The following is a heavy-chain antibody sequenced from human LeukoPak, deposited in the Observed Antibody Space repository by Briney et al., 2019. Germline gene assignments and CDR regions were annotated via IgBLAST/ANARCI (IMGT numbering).Heavy chain of an antibody. CDR3: ARDGCSGGSCFTGRAYAFDI. J-gene: IGHJ3*02. D-gene: IGHD2-15*01. Sequence: GGSLRLSCAASGFTFSSYSVNWVRQAPGKGLEWVSSISNSSSYIYYADSVKGRFTISRDNAKNSLYLQMNSLRAEDTAVYYCARDGCSGGSCFTGRAYAFDIWGQGTMVTVSS. CDR1: GFTFSSYS. CDR2: ISNSSSYI. V-gene: IGHV3-21*01.